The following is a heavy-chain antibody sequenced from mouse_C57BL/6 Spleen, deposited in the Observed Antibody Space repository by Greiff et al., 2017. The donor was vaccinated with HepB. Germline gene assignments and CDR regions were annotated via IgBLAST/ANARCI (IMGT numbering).Heavy chain of an antibody. CDR3: ARSYGSSYVGYYFDY. CDR1: GFTFSDYG. CDR2: ISSGSSTI. Sequence: EVKLMESGGGLVKPGGSLKLSCAASGFTFSDYGMHWVRQAPETGLEWVAYISSGSSTIYYADTVTGRFTISRDNAKNTLFLQMTSLRSEDTAMYYCARSYGSSYVGYYFDYWGQGTTLTVSS. D-gene: IGHD1-1*01. J-gene: IGHJ2*01. V-gene: IGHV5-17*01.